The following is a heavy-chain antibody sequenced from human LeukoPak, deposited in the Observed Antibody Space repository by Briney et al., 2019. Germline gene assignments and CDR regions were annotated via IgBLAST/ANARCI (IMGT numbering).Heavy chain of an antibody. V-gene: IGHV4-30-2*01. CDR1: GGSISSGGYY. J-gene: IGHJ5*02. Sequence: SQTLSLTCTVSGGSISSGGYYWSWIRQPPGKGLEWSGYIYHSGSTYYNPSLKSRVTISVDRSKNQFSLKLSSVTAADTAVYYCARHLSLVRGRALNWFDPWGQGTLVTVSS. D-gene: IGHD3-10*01. CDR3: ARHLSLVRGRALNWFDP. CDR2: IYHSGST.